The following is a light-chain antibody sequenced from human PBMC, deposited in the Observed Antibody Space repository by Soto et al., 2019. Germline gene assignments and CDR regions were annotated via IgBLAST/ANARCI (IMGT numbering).Light chain of an antibody. CDR1: QTISSSY. CDR2: AAS. J-gene: IGKJ3*01. V-gene: IGKV1-39*01. CDR3: QQTYSNVFT. Sequence: DIQMTQSPSSLSASVGDRFTITCRGSQTISSSYLNWYQQRPGKAPNLLIYAASSLQSGVPSRFSGSGSGTHFTLTISSLQPEDFATYYCQQTYSNVFTFGPGTKVDIK.